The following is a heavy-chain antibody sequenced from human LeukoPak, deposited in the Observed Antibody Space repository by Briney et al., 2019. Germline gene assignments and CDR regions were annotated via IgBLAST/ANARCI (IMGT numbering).Heavy chain of an antibody. D-gene: IGHD1-26*01. Sequence: GGSLRLSCAASGFTFSSYSMHWVRQAPGKGLEWVAVISYDGSNKYYADSVKGRFTISRDNSKNTLYLQMNSLRAEDTAVYYCARMGASAYWGQGTLVTVSS. CDR3: ARMGASAY. CDR2: ISYDGSNK. J-gene: IGHJ4*02. CDR1: GFTFSSYS. V-gene: IGHV3-30*03.